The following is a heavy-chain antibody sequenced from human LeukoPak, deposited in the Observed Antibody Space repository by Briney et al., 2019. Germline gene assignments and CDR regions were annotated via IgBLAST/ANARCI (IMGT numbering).Heavy chain of an antibody. J-gene: IGHJ4*02. Sequence: GGSLRLSCTASGFTFGDYAMSWFRQAPGKGLEWVGFIRSKAYGGTTEYAASVKGRFTISRDDSKSIAYLQMNSLKTEDTAVYHCTREGIAAQKYYFDYWGQGTLVTVSS. D-gene: IGHD6-13*01. CDR2: IRSKAYGGTT. CDR3: TREGIAAQKYYFDY. V-gene: IGHV3-49*03. CDR1: GFTFGDYA.